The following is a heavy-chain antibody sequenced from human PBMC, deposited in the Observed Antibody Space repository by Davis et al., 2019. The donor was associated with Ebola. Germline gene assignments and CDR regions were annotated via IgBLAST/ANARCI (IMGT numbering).Heavy chain of an antibody. Sequence: PSETLSLTCTVSGGSISSYYWSWIRQPPGKGLEWIGYIYYSGSTNYNPSLKSRVTISVDTSKNQFSLKLSSVTAADTAVYYCARHGSYYDSSGSDYWGQGTLVTVSS. CDR2: IYYSGST. J-gene: IGHJ4*02. V-gene: IGHV4-59*08. D-gene: IGHD3-22*01. CDR1: GGSISSYY. CDR3: ARHGSYYDSSGSDY.